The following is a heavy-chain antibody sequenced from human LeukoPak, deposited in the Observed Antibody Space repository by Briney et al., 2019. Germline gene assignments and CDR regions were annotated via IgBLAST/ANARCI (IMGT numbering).Heavy chain of an antibody. V-gene: IGHV3-11*04. CDR1: GFTFSDYY. J-gene: IGHJ6*02. D-gene: IGHD1-7*01. Sequence: GGSLRLSCAASGFTFSDYYMSWIRQAPGKGLEWVSYISSSGSTIYYADSVKGRFTISRDNSKNTLYLQMNSLRAEDTAVYYCAREGGTGTTGDYYYYGMDVWGQGTTVTVSS. CDR3: AREGGTGTTGDYYYYGMDV. CDR2: ISSSGSTI.